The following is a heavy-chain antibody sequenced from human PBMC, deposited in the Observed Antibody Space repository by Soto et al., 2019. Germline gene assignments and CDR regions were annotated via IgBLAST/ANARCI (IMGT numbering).Heavy chain of an antibody. CDR3: ARDRPYDFWSGYEDY. CDR2: ISAYNGNT. D-gene: IGHD3-3*01. V-gene: IGHV1-18*01. CDR1: GYTFTSYG. Sequence: QVQLVQSGAEVKKPGASVKVSCKTSGYTFTSYGISWVRQAPGQGLEWMGWISAYNGNTNYAQKLQGRVTMTTDTSTSTAYMELRSLRSDDTAVYYCARDRPYDFWSGYEDYWGQGTLVTVSS. J-gene: IGHJ4*02.